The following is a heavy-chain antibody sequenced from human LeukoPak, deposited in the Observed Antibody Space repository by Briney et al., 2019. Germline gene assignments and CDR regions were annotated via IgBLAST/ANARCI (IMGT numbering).Heavy chain of an antibody. Sequence: GASVKVSCKASGYTFTGYYMHWVRQAPGQGLEWMGRINPNSGGTNYAQKFQGRVTMTRDTSISTAYMELSSLRSEDTAVYYCASAPRGSYNWFDPWGQGTLVTVSS. CDR1: GYTFTGYY. J-gene: IGHJ5*02. CDR3: ASAPRGSYNWFDP. V-gene: IGHV1-2*06. CDR2: INPNSGGT.